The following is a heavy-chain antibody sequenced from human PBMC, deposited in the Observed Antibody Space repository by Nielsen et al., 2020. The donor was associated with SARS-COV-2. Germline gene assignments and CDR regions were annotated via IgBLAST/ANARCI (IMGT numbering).Heavy chain of an antibody. CDR3: TNWNDGY. CDR1: GFTFSNSW. Sequence: GESLKISCAASGFTFSNSWMHWVRQAPGKGLVWVSRISPDGDIVNYADSVRGRFNTSRDNAKNTLYLQMNSLRAEDTAVYFCTNWNDGYWGQGTPVTVSS. V-gene: IGHV3-74*01. D-gene: IGHD1-1*01. J-gene: IGHJ4*02. CDR2: ISPDGDIV.